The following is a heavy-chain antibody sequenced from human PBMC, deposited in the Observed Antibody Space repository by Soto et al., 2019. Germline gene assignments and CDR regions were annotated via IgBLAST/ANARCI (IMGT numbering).Heavy chain of an antibody. V-gene: IGHV4-30-4*01. CDR2: IYDSGST. CDR3: ATTAGGNLIDY. Sequence: QVQLQESGPGLVKPSQTLSLTCTVSGGSISSGDYFWSWIRQPPGKGLEWIGYIYDSGSTNYNPFLKSRGTISVDTASTQFSPKLCSVTAADTTVYCCATTAGGNLIDYWGQGTLVTVSS. CDR1: GGSISSGDYF. D-gene: IGHD6-13*01. J-gene: IGHJ4*02.